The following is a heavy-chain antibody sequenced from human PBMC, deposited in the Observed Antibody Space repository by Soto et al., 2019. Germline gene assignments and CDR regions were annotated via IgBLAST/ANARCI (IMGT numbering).Heavy chain of an antibody. CDR2: INHSGST. J-gene: IGHJ6*02. V-gene: IGHV4-34*01. D-gene: IGHD2-2*01. Sequence: SETLSLTCAVYGGSFSGYYWSWIRQPPGKGLEWIGEINHSGSTNYNPSLKSRVTISVDTSKNQFSLKLSSVTAADTAVYYCARNLRYCSSTSCRRGYYYGMDVWGQGTTVTVSS. CDR1: GGSFSGYY. CDR3: ARNLRYCSSTSCRRGYYYGMDV.